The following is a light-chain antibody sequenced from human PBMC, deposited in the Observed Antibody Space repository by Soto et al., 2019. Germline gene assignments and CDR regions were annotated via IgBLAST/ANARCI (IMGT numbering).Light chain of an antibody. CDR2: NDS. CDR3: HVWDSYSNGVV. J-gene: IGLJ2*01. V-gene: IGLV3-21*04. Sequence: SYELTQPPSVSVAPGKTATITCGGNNIGTKSVYWYQQKPGQAPALAIYNDSERPSGIPERFSGSNSGNAATLTISRVEAGDEADYFCHVWDSYSNGVVFGGGTKVTVL. CDR1: NIGTKS.